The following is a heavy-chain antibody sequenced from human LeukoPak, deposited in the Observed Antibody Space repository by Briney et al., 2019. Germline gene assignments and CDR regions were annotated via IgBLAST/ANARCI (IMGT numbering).Heavy chain of an antibody. V-gene: IGHV4-34*01. Sequence: SETLSLTCAVYGGSFSGYYWSWIRQPPGKGLEWIGEINHSGSTNYNPSLKSRVTISVDTSKNQFSLKLSSVTAADTAVYYCARGATDGYNYWGQGTLVTVSS. CDR2: INHSGST. J-gene: IGHJ4*02. CDR3: ARGATDGYNY. D-gene: IGHD5-24*01. CDR1: GGSFSGYY.